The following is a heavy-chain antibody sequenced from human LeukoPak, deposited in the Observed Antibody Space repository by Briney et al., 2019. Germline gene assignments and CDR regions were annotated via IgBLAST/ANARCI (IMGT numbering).Heavy chain of an antibody. V-gene: IGHV1-69*01. CDR3: ARVGERGYSYGLNWFDP. D-gene: IGHD5-18*01. Sequence: SVKVSCKASGGTFSSYAISWVRQAPGQGLEWMGGIIPIFGTANYAQKFQGRVAITADESTSTAYMELSSLRSEDTAVYYCARVGERGYSYGLNWFDPWGQGTLVTVSS. J-gene: IGHJ5*02. CDR2: IIPIFGTA. CDR1: GGTFSSYA.